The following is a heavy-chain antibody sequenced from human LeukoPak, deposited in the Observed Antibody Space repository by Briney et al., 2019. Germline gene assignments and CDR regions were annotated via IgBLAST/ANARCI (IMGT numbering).Heavy chain of an antibody. J-gene: IGHJ3*02. CDR1: GYTFTGYY. CDR2: INPNSGGT. V-gene: IGHV1-2*02. D-gene: IGHD3-22*01. CDR3: AREGTYYYDSSGYGAFDI. Sequence: GASVKVSCKASGYTFTGYYMHWVRQAPGQGLEWMGWINPNSGGTNYAQKFQGRVTITADESTSTAYMELSSLRSEDTAVYYCAREGTYYYDSSGYGAFDIWGQGTMVTVSS.